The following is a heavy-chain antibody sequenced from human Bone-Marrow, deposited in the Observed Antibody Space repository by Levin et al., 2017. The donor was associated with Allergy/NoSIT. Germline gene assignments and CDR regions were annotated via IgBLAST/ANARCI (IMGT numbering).Heavy chain of an antibody. CDR1: GDSVSSGRYY. CDR3: ARDQDVWSGSIG. CDR2: ISYSGST. D-gene: IGHD3-3*01. Sequence: SETLSLTCSVSGDSVSSGRYYWSWIRQPPGKGLEWIGYISYSGSTNYNPSLKSRVTISVDASKNQFSLKLSSVTAADTAVYYCARDQDVWSGSIGWGKGTTVTVSS. V-gene: IGHV4-61*01. J-gene: IGHJ6*04.